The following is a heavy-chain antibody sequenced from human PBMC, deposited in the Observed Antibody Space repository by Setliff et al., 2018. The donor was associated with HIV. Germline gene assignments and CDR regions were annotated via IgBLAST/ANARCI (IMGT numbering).Heavy chain of an antibody. Sequence: PGGSLRLSCVASGFTFSSYWMSWVRQAPGKGLEWVANIKQDGSDKYYVDSVKGRFTISRDNSKNTLYLQMNSLRAEDTAVYYCAKYSSSWSYYSYYMNVWGKGTTVTVSS. CDR3: AKYSSSWSYYSYYMNV. V-gene: IGHV3-7*01. J-gene: IGHJ6*03. CDR2: IKQDGSDK. CDR1: GFTFSSYW. D-gene: IGHD6-6*01.